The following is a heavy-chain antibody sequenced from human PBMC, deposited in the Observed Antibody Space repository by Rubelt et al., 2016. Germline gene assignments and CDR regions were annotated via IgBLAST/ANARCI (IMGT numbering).Heavy chain of an antibody. Sequence: EVQLLESGGGLVQPGGSLRLSCAASGFTFSNYAMSWVRQAPGKGLEWVSAISGSGGSTYYAVYVKGRFDISRNNSKNTLYLPMNSLGAEDTAVYYWAKTLWQQMVTDDPYYYGMDVWGQGTTVNVS. CDR1: GFTFSNYA. V-gene: IGHV3-23*01. CDR2: ISGSGGST. CDR3: AKTLWQQMVTDDPYYYGMDV. J-gene: IGHJ6*02. D-gene: IGHD6-13*01.